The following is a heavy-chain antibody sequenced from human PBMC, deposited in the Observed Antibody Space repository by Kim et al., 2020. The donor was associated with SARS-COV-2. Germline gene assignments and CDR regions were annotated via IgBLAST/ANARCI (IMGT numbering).Heavy chain of an antibody. V-gene: IGHV1-3*01. CDR3: AYSITMVRGVIYPPPGEDYYGMDV. J-gene: IGHJ6*02. Sequence: ASVKVSCKASGYTFTSYAMHWVRQAPGQRLEWMGWINAGSGNTNYSQKFQGRVTITRDTSASTAYMELSSLRSEDTAVYYCAYSITMVRGVIYPPPGEDYYGMDVWGQGTTVTVSS. D-gene: IGHD3-10*01. CDR1: GYTFTSYA. CDR2: INAGSGNT.